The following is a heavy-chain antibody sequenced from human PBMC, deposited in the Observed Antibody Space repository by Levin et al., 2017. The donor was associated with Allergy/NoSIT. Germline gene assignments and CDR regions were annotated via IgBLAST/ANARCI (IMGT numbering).Heavy chain of an antibody. D-gene: IGHD3-22*01. CDR2: ISYSGTT. J-gene: IGHJ4*02. CDR1: GGSVSSSSYY. V-gene: IGHV4-61*01. CDR3: ARSHDSTGYFN. Sequence: PGGSLRLSCTVSGGSVSSSSYYWSWIRQPPGKGLEWIGCISYSGTTNYNPSLKSRVTISVDTSKNQFSLMLSSVTAADTAVYYCARSHDSTGYFNWGQGTLVTVSS.